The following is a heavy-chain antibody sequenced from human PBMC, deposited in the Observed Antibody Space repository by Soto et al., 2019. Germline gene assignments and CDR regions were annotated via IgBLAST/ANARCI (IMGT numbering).Heavy chain of an antibody. Sequence: PGGSLRLSCAASGFTFSSYSMNWVRQAPGKGLEWVSSISSSSSYIYYADSVKGRFTISRDNAKNSLYLQMNSLRAGDTAVYYCAKDAISGNQVWDYFDYWGQGTPVTVSS. J-gene: IGHJ4*02. CDR3: AKDAISGNQVWDYFDY. D-gene: IGHD7-27*01. CDR1: GFTFSSYS. V-gene: IGHV3-21*04. CDR2: ISSSSSYI.